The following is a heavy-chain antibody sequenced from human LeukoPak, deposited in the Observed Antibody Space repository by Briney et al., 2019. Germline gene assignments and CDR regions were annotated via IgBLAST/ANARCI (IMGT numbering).Heavy chain of an antibody. CDR3: AKRREVRGHFFDY. CDR2: LSSRGDT. V-gene: IGHV3-23*01. D-gene: IGHD3-10*01. CDR1: GFSFSNNA. Sequence: GGSLRLSCAASGFSFSNNAMAWVRQVPGKGLEWVSGLSSRGDTSYADSVKGRFTISRDTSKNTLYLQMNSLTAEDTAAYFCAKRREVRGHFFDYWGQGTLVTVSS. J-gene: IGHJ4*02.